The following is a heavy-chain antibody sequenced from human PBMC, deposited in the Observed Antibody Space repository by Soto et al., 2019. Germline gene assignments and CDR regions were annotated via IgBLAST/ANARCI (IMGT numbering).Heavy chain of an antibody. Sequence: PGGSLRLSCAASGFTFSSYEMNWVRQAPGKGLEWVSYISSSGSTIYYADSVKGRFTISRDNAKNSLYLQMNSLRAEDTAVYYCAGRSPRVVADAFDIWGQGTMVTVSS. CDR3: AGRSPRVVADAFDI. D-gene: IGHD2-21*01. CDR2: ISSSGSTI. V-gene: IGHV3-48*03. CDR1: GFTFSSYE. J-gene: IGHJ3*02.